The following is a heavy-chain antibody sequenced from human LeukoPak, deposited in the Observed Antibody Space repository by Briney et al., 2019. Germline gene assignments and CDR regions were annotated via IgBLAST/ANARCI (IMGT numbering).Heavy chain of an antibody. D-gene: IGHD2-2*01. V-gene: IGHV1-18*01. Sequence: ASVKVSCKASGYTFTSYGISWVRQAPGQGLEWMGWISAYNGNTNYAQKLQGRVTMTTDTSTSTAYMELRSLRSDDTAVYYCARDLSLVVVPAAIGGDYYYYGMDVWGQGTTVTVSS. J-gene: IGHJ6*02. CDR3: ARDLSLVVVPAAIGGDYYYYGMDV. CDR1: GYTFTSYG. CDR2: ISAYNGNT.